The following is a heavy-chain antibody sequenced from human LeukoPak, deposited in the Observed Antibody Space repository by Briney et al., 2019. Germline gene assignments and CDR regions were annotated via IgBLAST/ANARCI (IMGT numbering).Heavy chain of an antibody. Sequence: GASVKVSCKASGYTFTGYYMHWVRQAPGQGLEWVGWINPNSGGTNYAQKFQGRVTMTRDTSISTAYMELSRLRSDDTAVYYCARDPIAVAGPYFDYWGQGTLVTVSS. J-gene: IGHJ4*02. CDR2: INPNSGGT. V-gene: IGHV1-2*02. CDR1: GYTFTGYY. D-gene: IGHD6-19*01. CDR3: ARDPIAVAGPYFDY.